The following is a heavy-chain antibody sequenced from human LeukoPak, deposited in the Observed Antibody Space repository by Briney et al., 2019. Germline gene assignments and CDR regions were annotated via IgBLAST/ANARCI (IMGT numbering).Heavy chain of an antibody. D-gene: IGHD3-10*01. J-gene: IGHJ6*04. CDR3: AGDRSITMVRGLKLGEPDYYYYGMDV. CDR1: GGSISSGDYY. Sequence: SQTLSLTCTVSGGSISSGDYYWSWIRQPPGKGLEWIGYIYYSGSTYYNPSLKSRVTISVDTSKNQFSLKLSSVTAADTAVYYCAGDRSITMVRGLKLGEPDYYYYGMDVWGKGTTVTVSS. CDR2: IYYSGST. V-gene: IGHV4-30-4*01.